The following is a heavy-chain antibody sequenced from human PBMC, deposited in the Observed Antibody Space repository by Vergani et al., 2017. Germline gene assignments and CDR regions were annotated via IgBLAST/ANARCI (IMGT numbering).Heavy chain of an antibody. D-gene: IGHD2-15*01. J-gene: IGHJ5*02. Sequence: QVQLVQSGSELKKPGASVKVSCKASGYTFTSYAMNWVRQAPGQGLEWMGWINTNTGNPTYAQGFTGRFVFSLDTSVSTAYLQISSLQAEDTAVNYCARKSRVNCSGGSCYFNNWFDPWGQGTLVTVSS. V-gene: IGHV7-4-1*02. CDR3: ARKSRVNCSGGSCYFNNWFDP. CDR1: GYTFTSYA. CDR2: INTNTGNP.